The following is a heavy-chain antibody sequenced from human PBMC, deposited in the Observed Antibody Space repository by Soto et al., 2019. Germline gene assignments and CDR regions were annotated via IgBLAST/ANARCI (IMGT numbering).Heavy chain of an antibody. CDR3: AKDQRTATAIAWCSDL. J-gene: IGHJ2*01. D-gene: IGHD2-21*01. CDR1: GFTFSTYG. Sequence: QVQLVESGGGVVQPGRSLRLSCAASGFTFSTYGMHWVRQTPGKGLEWVALISYDGSNKLYSDSVRGRFTISRDNSKNTLYLQMNSLRPEDTAVYYCAKDQRTATAIAWCSDLWGRGTLVTVSS. CDR2: ISYDGSNK. V-gene: IGHV3-30*18.